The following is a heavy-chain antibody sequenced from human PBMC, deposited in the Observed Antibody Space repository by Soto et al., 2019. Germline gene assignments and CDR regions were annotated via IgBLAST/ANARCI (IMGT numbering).Heavy chain of an antibody. CDR1: GFTFRSYA. CDR3: AKDRDDYVWGSFSDY. J-gene: IGHJ4*02. D-gene: IGHD3-16*01. Sequence: EVQLLESGGGLVQPGGSLRLSCAASGFTFRSYAMRWVRKAPGKGLEWVSAINDSGGSTYYADAVKGRFTISRDNSKNTLYLQRNSLRAEDTAVYYCAKDRDDYVWGSFSDYWGQGTLVTVSS. CDR2: INDSGGST. V-gene: IGHV3-23*01.